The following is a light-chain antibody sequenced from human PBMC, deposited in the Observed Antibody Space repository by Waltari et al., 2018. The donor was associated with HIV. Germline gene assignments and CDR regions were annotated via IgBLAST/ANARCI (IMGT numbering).Light chain of an antibody. CDR1: SPNIGHNP. V-gene: IGLV1-36*01. J-gene: IGLJ2*01. CDR2: YDD. Sequence: QSVLTQPPSVSEAPSPRVTISCSGSSPNIGHNPVNWYQQLPGKPPKLLIYYDDLLASGVSDRFSGSKSGTSASLAISGLQSEDESDYYCAAWDDSLNGVVFGGGTKLTVL. CDR3: AAWDDSLNGVV.